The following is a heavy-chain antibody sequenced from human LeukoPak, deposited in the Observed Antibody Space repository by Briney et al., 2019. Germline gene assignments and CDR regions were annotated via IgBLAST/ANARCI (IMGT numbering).Heavy chain of an antibody. CDR1: GYTFTSYG. CDR3: ARDKVVYYDSSGYYYYYYGMDV. Sequence: ASVKVSCKASGYTFTSYGISWVRQAPGQGLEWMGWISAYNGNTNYAQKLQGRVTMTTDTSTSTAYMELRSLRSDDMAVYYCARDKVVYYDSSGYYYYYYGMDVWGQGTTVTVS. J-gene: IGHJ6*02. V-gene: IGHV1-18*03. D-gene: IGHD3-22*01. CDR2: ISAYNGNT.